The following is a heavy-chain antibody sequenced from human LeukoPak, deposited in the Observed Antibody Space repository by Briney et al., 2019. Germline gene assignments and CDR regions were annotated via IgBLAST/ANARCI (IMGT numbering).Heavy chain of an antibody. Sequence: GGSLRLSCAGSGFTFSSHAMHWVRQAPRKGLEYVAAISANGGTTYYADSVKGRFTISGDNSKNTLYLQLGSLRPDDMALYYCARAGFRNSWPIDFWGQGALVTVSS. D-gene: IGHD6-13*01. CDR1: GFTFSSHA. J-gene: IGHJ4*02. V-gene: IGHV3-64*02. CDR2: ISANGGTT. CDR3: ARAGFRNSWPIDF.